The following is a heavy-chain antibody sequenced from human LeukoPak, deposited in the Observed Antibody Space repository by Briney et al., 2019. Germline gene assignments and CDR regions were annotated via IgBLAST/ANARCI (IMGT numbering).Heavy chain of an antibody. J-gene: IGHJ4*02. V-gene: IGHV4-59*01. CDR3: VAGASSADY. CDR2: IYYSGST. CDR1: SGSISSYY. Sequence: SETLSLTCTVSSGSISSYYWSWIRQPPGKGLEWIGYIYYSGSTNYNPSLKSRVTISLDTSKSQFSLKLSSVTPADTAVYYCVAGASSADYWGQGILVTVSS.